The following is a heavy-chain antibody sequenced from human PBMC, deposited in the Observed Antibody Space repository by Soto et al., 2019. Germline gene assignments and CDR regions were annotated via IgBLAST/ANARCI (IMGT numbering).Heavy chain of an antibody. V-gene: IGHV3-23*01. Sequence: LRLSCAASGFTFSNYAMSWVRRAPGTGLEWVSTISGGGDGTYYSDSVKGRFTISRDNSKNTLYLQINSLRADDTAVFHCARGGYSRGWSFDYWGQGTLVTVSS. CDR2: ISGGGDGT. D-gene: IGHD6-19*01. J-gene: IGHJ4*02. CDR1: GFTFSNYA. CDR3: ARGGYSRGWSFDY.